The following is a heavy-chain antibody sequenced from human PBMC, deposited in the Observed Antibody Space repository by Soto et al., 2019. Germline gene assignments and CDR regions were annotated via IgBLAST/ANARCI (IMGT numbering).Heavy chain of an antibody. CDR2: ISYDGSNK. V-gene: IGHV3-30*18. CDR3: AKAPSYSSSLYYYGMDV. Sequence: QVQLVESGGGVVQPGRSLRLSCAASGFTFSSYGMHWVRQAPGKGLEGVAVISYDGSNKYYADSVKGRFTISRDNSKNTLYLQLNGLRAEDTAVYYCAKAPSYSSSLYYYGMDVWGQGTTVTVSS. CDR1: GFTFSSYG. D-gene: IGHD6-6*01. J-gene: IGHJ6*02.